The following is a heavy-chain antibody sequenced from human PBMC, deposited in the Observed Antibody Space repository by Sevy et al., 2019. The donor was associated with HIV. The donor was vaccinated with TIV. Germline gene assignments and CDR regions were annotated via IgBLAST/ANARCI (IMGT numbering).Heavy chain of an antibody. J-gene: IGHJ4*02. V-gene: IGHV4-59*11. D-gene: IGHD6-13*01. CDR1: GGSISSHY. CDR2: ISYSGIT. CDR3: ATGGAGYGTN. Sequence: SETLSLICTVSGGSISSHYGTWIRQPPGKALQWIGYISYSGITKYNPSLTSRVTMSMDTSKNQFSLKLSSVTAADTAIYYCATGGAGYGTNWGQGTLVTVSS.